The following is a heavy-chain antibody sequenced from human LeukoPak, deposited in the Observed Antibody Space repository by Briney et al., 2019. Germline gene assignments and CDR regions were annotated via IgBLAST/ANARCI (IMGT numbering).Heavy chain of an antibody. Sequence: PSETLSLTCTVSGGSISTYYWSWIRQPPGKGLEWIGYIYYSGSTNYNPSLKSRVTISLDTSKNQFSLKLNSVTAADTAMYYCARSFSPNYYDLLDYWGQGTLVNVSS. J-gene: IGHJ4*02. V-gene: IGHV4-59*01. D-gene: IGHD3-22*01. CDR3: ARSFSPNYYDLLDY. CDR1: GGSISTYY. CDR2: IYYSGST.